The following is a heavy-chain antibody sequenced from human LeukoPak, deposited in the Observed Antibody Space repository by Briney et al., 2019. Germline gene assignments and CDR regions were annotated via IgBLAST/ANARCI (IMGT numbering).Heavy chain of an antibody. D-gene: IGHD6-13*01. J-gene: IGHJ4*02. CDR1: GGSISSYY. CDR2: IYHSGST. V-gene: IGHV4-59*12. Sequence: SETLSLTCTVSGGSISSYYWSWIRQPPGKGLEWIGYIYHSGSTYYNPSLKSRVTISVDRSKNQFSLKLSSVTAADTAVYYCARASLYSSSPGSVDYWGQGTLVTVSS. CDR3: ARASLYSSSPGSVDY.